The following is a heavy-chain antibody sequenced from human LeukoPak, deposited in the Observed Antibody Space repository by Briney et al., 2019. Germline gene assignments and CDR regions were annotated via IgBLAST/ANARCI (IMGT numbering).Heavy chain of an antibody. D-gene: IGHD6-19*01. J-gene: IGHJ4*02. V-gene: IGHV3-30*04. Sequence: GRSMRLSCAASGFTFSSYAMHWVCQAPGKGLEWVAVISYDGSNIYYADSVKGRFTISRDNSKNTLYLQMNSLRAEDTAVYYCATTAHPLSSGWYLGLFDYWGQGTLVTVSS. CDR3: ATTAHPLSSGWYLGLFDY. CDR2: ISYDGSNI. CDR1: GFTFSSYA.